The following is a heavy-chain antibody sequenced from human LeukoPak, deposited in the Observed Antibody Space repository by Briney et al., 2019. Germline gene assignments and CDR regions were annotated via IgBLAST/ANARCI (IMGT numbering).Heavy chain of an antibody. V-gene: IGHV3-7*01. CDR2: IRGDGREN. CDR1: GYNW. Sequence: PGGSLRLSCTVSGYNWMSWVRQAPGKGLEWVANIRGDGRENYYVDSVKGRFTISRDNAQSSLYLQMNSLTVEDTAVYYCASGRDSRWFSDWGQGTLVTVSS. D-gene: IGHD2-15*01. J-gene: IGHJ1*01. CDR3: ASGRDSRWFSD.